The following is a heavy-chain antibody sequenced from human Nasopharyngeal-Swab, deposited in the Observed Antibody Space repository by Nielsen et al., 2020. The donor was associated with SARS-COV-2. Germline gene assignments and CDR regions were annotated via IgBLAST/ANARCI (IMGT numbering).Heavy chain of an antibody. CDR2: IYHSGST. D-gene: IGHD6-19*01. CDR3: ARVTSHDSGWRLDY. J-gene: IGHJ4*02. Sequence: WIRQPQVKGLEWIGEIYHSGSTNYNPSLKSRVTISVDKSKNQFSLKLGSVTAADTAVYYCARVTSHDSGWRLDYWGQGTLVTVSS. V-gene: IGHV4-4*02.